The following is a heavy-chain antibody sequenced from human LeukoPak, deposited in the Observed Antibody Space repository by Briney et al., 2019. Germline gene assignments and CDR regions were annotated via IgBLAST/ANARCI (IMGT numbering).Heavy chain of an antibody. CDR1: GGSFSGYY. V-gene: IGHV4-34*01. J-gene: IGHJ5*02. D-gene: IGHD3-22*01. CDR2: INHSGST. CDR3: ARGVVVISENWFDP. Sequence: PSETLSLTCAVYGGSFSGYYWSWNRQPPGKGLEWIGEINHSGSTNYNPSLKSRVTISVDTSKNQFSLKLSSVTAADTAVYYCARGVVVISENWFDPWGQGTLVTVSS.